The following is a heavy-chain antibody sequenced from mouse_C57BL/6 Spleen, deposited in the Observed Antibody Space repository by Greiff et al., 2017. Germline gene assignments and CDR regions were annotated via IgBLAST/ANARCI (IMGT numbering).Heavy chain of an antibody. D-gene: IGHD2-3*01. CDR3: ARGIYDGYYGYAMDY. J-gene: IGHJ4*01. CDR1: GYTFTTYP. CDR2: FHPYNDDT. V-gene: IGHV1-47*01. Sequence: VQLQQSGAELVKPGASVKMSCKASGYTFTTYPIEWMKQNHGKSLAWIGNFHPYNDDTKYNEKFKGKATLTVEKSSSTVYLELSRLTSDDSAVYYCARGIYDGYYGYAMDYWGQGTSVTVSS.